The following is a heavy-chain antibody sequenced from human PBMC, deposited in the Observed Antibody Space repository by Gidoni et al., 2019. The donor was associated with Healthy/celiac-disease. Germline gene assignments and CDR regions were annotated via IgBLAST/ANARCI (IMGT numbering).Heavy chain of an antibody. CDR2: IYTSGST. CDR1: GGSSSSYY. Sequence: QVQLQESGPGLVKPSENLSLTCTASGGSSSSYYCSWTRQPAGKGLEWIGRIYTSGSTNYNPSLKSRVTMSVDTSKNQFSLKLSSVTAADTAVYYCARDMRVCSSTSCYENWFDPWGQGTLVTVSS. V-gene: IGHV4-4*07. D-gene: IGHD2-2*01. CDR3: ARDMRVCSSTSCYENWFDP. J-gene: IGHJ5*02.